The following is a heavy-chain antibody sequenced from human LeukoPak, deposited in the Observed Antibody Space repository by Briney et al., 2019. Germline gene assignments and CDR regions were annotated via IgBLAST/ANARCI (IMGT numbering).Heavy chain of an antibody. CDR3: AKVPSNGGNSDDF. D-gene: IGHD2-8*01. J-gene: IGHJ4*02. CDR2: VSGIGDNT. CDR1: GFMFTSYA. Sequence: GGSLRLSCAGSGFMFTSYALSWVRQAPGKGLEWVATVSGIGDNTHYADSVKGRFTISRDNSKNMVFLQMTSLRVEDTSVYYCAKVPSNGGNSDDFWGQGTQVTVSS. V-gene: IGHV3-23*01.